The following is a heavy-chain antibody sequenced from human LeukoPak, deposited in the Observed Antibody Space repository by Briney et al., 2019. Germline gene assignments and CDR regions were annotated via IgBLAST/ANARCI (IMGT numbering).Heavy chain of an antibody. D-gene: IGHD5-18*01. CDR1: GFTFSSYA. Sequence: GGSLRLSCAASGFTFSSYAMSWVRQAPGKGLEWVSAISGSGGSTYYADSVKGRSTISRDNSKNTLYLQMNSLRSEDTAVYYCARGARGYSYGSVDYWGQGTLVTVSS. J-gene: IGHJ4*02. V-gene: IGHV3-23*01. CDR2: ISGSGGST. CDR3: ARGARGYSYGSVDY.